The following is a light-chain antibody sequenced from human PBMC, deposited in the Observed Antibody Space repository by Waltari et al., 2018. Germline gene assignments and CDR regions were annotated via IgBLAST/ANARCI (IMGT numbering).Light chain of an antibody. Sequence: DIQMTQSPSSLSASVGDRVTITCQASRDINNYLNWYQQKPGKAPKLLIYEASTLETGVQSRFSGSGSGTDFVFTISRLQPEDIATYYCQHYDGVPPWTFGQGTRVDFK. CDR2: EAS. V-gene: IGKV1-33*01. CDR3: QHYDGVPPWT. J-gene: IGKJ1*01. CDR1: RDINNY.